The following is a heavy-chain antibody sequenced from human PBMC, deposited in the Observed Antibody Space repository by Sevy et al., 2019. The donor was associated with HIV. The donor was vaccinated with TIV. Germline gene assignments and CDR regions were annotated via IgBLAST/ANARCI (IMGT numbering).Heavy chain of an antibody. D-gene: IGHD3-22*01. CDR1: GFTFSGSA. CDR3: TRLGYYDISGYYNY. J-gene: IGHJ4*02. V-gene: IGHV3-73*01. Sequence: GGSLRLSCAASGFTFSGSAMHWVRQASGKGLEWVGRIKSKANSYATAYAASVKGRFTISGDDSKNTAYLQMNSLKTEDTAVYYCTRLGYYDISGYYNYWGQGTLVTVSS. CDR2: IKSKANSYAT.